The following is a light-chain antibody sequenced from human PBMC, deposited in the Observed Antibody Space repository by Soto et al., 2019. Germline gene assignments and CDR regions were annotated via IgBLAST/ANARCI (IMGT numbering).Light chain of an antibody. CDR3: QSFDTSLNGLI. CDR1: SSNIGAGYD. V-gene: IGLV1-40*01. J-gene: IGLJ2*01. Sequence: QSVLTQPPSVSGAPGQRVTISCTGSSSNIGAGYDVHWYQQLPGTAPKLLIYGNSNRPSGVPDRFSGSKSGTSASLAITGLQAEHEADYYCQSFDTSLNGLIFGGGTQLTVL. CDR2: GNS.